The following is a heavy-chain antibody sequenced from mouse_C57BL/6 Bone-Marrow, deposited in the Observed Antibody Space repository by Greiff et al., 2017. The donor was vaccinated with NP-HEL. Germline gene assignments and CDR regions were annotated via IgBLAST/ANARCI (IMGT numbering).Heavy chain of an antibody. J-gene: IGHJ2*01. CDR3: TEVLTDY. Sequence: VHVKQSVAELVRPGASVKLSCTASGFNIKNSYMHWVKQRPEQGLEWIGRIDPANGNTKYAPKFQGKATITADTSSNTAYMQLSSLTSDDTAIYYCTEVLTDYWGQGTTLTVSS. CDR1: GFNIKNSY. CDR2: IDPANGNT. D-gene: IGHD4-1*01. V-gene: IGHV14-3*01.